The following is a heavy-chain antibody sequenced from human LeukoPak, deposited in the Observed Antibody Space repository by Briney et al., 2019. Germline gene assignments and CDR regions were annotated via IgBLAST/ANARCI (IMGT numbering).Heavy chain of an antibody. J-gene: IGHJ6*02. V-gene: IGHV1-69*13. CDR3: ARAPMVRGVIYYGMDV. CDR2: IIPIIGTA. CDR1: GGTFSSYA. D-gene: IGHD3-10*01. Sequence: GASVKVSCKASGGTFSSYAISWVRQAPGQGLEWMGGIIPIIGTANYAQKFQGRVTITADESTSTAYMELSSLRSEDTAVYYCARAPMVRGVIYYGMDVWGQGTTVTVSS.